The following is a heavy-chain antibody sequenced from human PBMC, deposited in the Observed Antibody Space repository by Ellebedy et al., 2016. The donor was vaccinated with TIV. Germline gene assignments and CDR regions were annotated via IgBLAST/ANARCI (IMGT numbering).Heavy chain of an antibody. CDR2: IYAGGNT. CDR3: ARIPYYHSSGWVTYFDY. V-gene: IGHV3-53*01. J-gene: IGHJ4*02. CDR1: GFTVSSHC. D-gene: IGHD3-22*01. Sequence: PGGSLRLSCAVSGFTVSSHCMTWVRQAPGKGLEWVSIIYAGGNTKYAESVKGRFTISRDSSDNTLYVQMNSLRVDDTAVYYCARIPYYHSSGWVTYFDYWGQGALVTVPS.